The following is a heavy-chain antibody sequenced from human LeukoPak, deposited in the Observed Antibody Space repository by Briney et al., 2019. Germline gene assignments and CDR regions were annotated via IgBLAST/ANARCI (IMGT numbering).Heavy chain of an antibody. D-gene: IGHD2-2*01. V-gene: IGHV3-53*01. CDR1: GFTVSSNY. CDR2: IYSGGST. J-gene: IGHJ4*02. Sequence: PGGSLRLSCAASGFTVSSNYMSWVRQAPGKGLEWVSVIYSGGSTYYADSVKGRFTISRDNSKNTLYLQMNSLRAEDTAVYYCARYPRVVVVPAAGGNFDYWGQGTLVTVSS. CDR3: ARYPRVVVVPAAGGNFDY.